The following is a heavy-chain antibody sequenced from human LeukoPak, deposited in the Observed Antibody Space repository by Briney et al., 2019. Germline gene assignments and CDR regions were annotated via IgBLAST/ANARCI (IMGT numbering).Heavy chain of an antibody. J-gene: IGHJ4*02. CDR1: GGSVSSGSYY. CDR3: ARVYYYDTNYFDY. D-gene: IGHD3-22*01. V-gene: IGHV4-61*01. Sequence: SETLSLTCTVSGGSVSSGSYYWSWIRQSPGKGLEWIGYLYYSGSPNYNPSLKSRVTISIDTSKNQFSLRLNSVTAADTAVYYCARVYYYDTNYFDYWGQGTLVTVSS. CDR2: LYYSGSP.